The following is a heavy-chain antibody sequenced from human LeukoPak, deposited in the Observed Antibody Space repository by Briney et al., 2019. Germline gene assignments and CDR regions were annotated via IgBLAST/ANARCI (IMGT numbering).Heavy chain of an antibody. J-gene: IGHJ5*02. CDR1: GFTFDDYA. D-gene: IGHD3-16*01. Sequence: GGSLRLSCAASGFTFDDYAMHWVRQAPGKGLEWVSGISWNSGSIGYADSVKGRFTISRDNSKNTLYLQMNSLRAEDTAVYFCARVATGSYDWFDPWGQGTLVTVSS. V-gene: IGHV3-9*01. CDR3: ARVATGSYDWFDP. CDR2: ISWNSGSI.